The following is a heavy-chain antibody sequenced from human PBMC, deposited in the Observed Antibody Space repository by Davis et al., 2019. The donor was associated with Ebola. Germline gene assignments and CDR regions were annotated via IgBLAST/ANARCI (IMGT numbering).Heavy chain of an antibody. Sequence: PSETLSLTCTVSGGSISSYYWSWIRQPPGKGLEWIGYIYYSGSTNYNPSLKSRVTISVDTSKNQFSLKLSSVTAADTAVYYCARIYCSGGSCWGGWFDPWGQGTLVTVSS. CDR2: IYYSGST. J-gene: IGHJ5*02. V-gene: IGHV4-59*08. CDR3: ARIYCSGGSCWGGWFDP. D-gene: IGHD2-15*01. CDR1: GGSISSYY.